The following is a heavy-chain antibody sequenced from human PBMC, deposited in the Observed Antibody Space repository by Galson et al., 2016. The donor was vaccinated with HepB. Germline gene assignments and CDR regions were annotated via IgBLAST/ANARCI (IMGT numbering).Heavy chain of an antibody. CDR3: ARSGEPS. J-gene: IGHJ5*02. Sequence: SLRLSCATSGFTFSSYWMTWVRQAPGKGLERVANINQDGIEKYYVGSVEGRFTISRDNAKRSLYLQMDSLRAEDTAVYYCARSGEPSWGQGTLVTVSS. V-gene: IGHV3-7*01. CDR1: GFTFSSYW. CDR2: INQDGIEK. D-gene: IGHD4-17*01.